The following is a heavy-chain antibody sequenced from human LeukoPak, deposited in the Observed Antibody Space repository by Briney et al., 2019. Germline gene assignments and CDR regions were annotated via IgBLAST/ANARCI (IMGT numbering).Heavy chain of an antibody. V-gene: IGHV3-64D*06. D-gene: IGHD6-13*01. J-gene: IGHJ4*02. CDR1: GFTFSNYA. Sequence: GGSLTLSCSASGFTFSNYAIHWVRHAPGKGLEYVSTISNNGGNTNYADSVKGRFTISRDNSKNTLYLQMSSLRAEDTAVYYCVKAAGSWYGYFDYWGQGTLVTVSS. CDR2: ISNNGGNT. CDR3: VKAAGSWYGYFDY.